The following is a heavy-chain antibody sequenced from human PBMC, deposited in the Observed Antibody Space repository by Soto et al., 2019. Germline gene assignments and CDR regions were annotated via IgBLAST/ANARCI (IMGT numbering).Heavy chain of an antibody. CDR1: GGSVTNSSYY. CDR2: VYYRVRS. Sequence: SETLSLTCTVSGGSVTNSSYYCRWIRQSPGKGLEWIGSVYYRVRSYSKSSVKSRVTISVDTSKNQFSLILTSVTAADTAVYYCARGALNYDLWSGPINGGMEVWGQGTTVTVSS. J-gene: IGHJ6*02. D-gene: IGHD3-3*01. V-gene: IGHV4-39*07. CDR3: ARGALNYDLWSGPINGGMEV.